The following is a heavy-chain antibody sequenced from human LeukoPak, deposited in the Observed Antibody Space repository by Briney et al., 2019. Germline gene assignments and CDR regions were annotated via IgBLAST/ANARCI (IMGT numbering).Heavy chain of an antibody. J-gene: IGHJ6*02. V-gene: IGHV3-7*01. Sequence: GGSLRLSCAASGFTFSSYAMSWVRQAPGKGLEWVANIKQDGSEKYYVDSVKGRFTISRDNAKNTLYLQINSLRAEDTAVYYCARGNYYGMDVWGQGTTVTVSS. CDR2: IKQDGSEK. CDR3: ARGNYYGMDV. CDR1: GFTFSSYA.